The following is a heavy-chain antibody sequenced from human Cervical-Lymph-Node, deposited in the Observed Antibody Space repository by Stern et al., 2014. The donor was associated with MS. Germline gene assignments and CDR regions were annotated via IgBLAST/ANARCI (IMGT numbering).Heavy chain of an antibody. CDR1: GFTFSDYY. CDR2: SSSTGGTI. D-gene: IGHD4-17*01. CDR3: ARRAYGDFSFDY. J-gene: IGHJ4*02. V-gene: IGHV3-11*01. Sequence: VQLVESGGGLAEPGGSLRLSCAATGFTFSDYYMSWIRQAPGPGLEWVSYSSSTGGTISYGDAVKGRFTVSRDNAKNSLYLQMSSLRAEDTAVYYCARRAYGDFSFDYWGQGTLLTVSS.